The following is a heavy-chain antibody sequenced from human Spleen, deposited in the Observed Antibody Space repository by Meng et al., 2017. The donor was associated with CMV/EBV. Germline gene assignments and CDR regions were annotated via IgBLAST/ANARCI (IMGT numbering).Heavy chain of an antibody. Sequence: GESLKISCAASGFTFSSYSMNWVRQAPGKGLEWVSYISSSSSTIYYADSVKGRFTISRDNAKNSLYLQMNSLRAEDTAVYYCARDRSNYDFWSGGYYYYYGMDVWGQGTTVTVSS. CDR3: ARDRSNYDFWSGGYYYYYGMDV. CDR2: ISSSSSTI. J-gene: IGHJ6*02. D-gene: IGHD3-3*01. CDR1: GFTFSSYS. V-gene: IGHV3-48*04.